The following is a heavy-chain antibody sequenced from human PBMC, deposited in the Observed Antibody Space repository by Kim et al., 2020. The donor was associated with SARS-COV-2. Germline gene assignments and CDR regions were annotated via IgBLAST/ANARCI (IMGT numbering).Heavy chain of an antibody. J-gene: IGHJ5*02. Sequence: SETLSLTCTASVGSISSGGSYWSWIRQHPGKGLELIGYIYYSGITYYNPSLKSRVTISVDTSKNQFSLKLSSVTAADTSVYYCVRLAGWSEGNWFDTWGQGTLVTVSS. V-gene: IGHV4-31*03. CDR2: IYYSGIT. CDR1: VGSISSGGSY. CDR3: VRLAGWSEGNWFDT. D-gene: IGHD2-15*01.